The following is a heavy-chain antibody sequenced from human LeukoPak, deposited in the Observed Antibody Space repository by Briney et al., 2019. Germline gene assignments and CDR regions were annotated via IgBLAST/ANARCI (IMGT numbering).Heavy chain of an antibody. CDR1: GGSISSYY. V-gene: IGHV4-4*07. CDR3: ASMRTQVRYSSGWYDY. D-gene: IGHD6-19*01. Sequence: SEPLSLTCTVSGGSISSYYWSWIRQPAGKGLEWIGRIYTSGNTNYNPSLKSRVTISVDKSKNQFSLKLSSVTAADTAVYYCASMRTQVRYSSGWYDYWGQGTLVTVSS. J-gene: IGHJ4*02. CDR2: IYTSGNT.